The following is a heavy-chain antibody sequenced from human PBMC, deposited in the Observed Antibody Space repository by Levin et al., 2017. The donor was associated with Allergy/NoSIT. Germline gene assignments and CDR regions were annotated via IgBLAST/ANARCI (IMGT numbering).Heavy chain of an antibody. J-gene: IGHJ6*02. V-gene: IGHV1-18*01. Sequence: ASVKVSCKASGYTFTSYGISWVRQAPGQGLEWMGWISAYNGNTNYAQKLQGRVTMTTDTSTSTAYMELRSLRSDDTAVYYCARGGYSSSWYPTPDYYGMDVWGQGTTVTVSS. CDR3: ARGGYSSSWYPTPDYYGMDV. D-gene: IGHD6-13*01. CDR2: ISAYNGNT. CDR1: GYTFTSYG.